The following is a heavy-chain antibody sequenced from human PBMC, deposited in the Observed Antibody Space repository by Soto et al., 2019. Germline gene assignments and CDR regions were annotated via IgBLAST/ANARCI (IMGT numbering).Heavy chain of an antibody. V-gene: IGHV3-30-3*01. CDR1: GFTFSSYA. Sequence: QVQLVESGGGVVQPGRSLRLSCAASGFTFSSYAMHWVRQAPGKGLEWVAVISYDGSNKYYADSVKGRFTISRDNSKNTLYMQMNSLRAEDTAVYYCARARYCSGGSCYSLIDYYYYGMDVWGQGTTVTVSS. CDR2: ISYDGSNK. J-gene: IGHJ6*02. CDR3: ARARYCSGGSCYSLIDYYYYGMDV. D-gene: IGHD2-15*01.